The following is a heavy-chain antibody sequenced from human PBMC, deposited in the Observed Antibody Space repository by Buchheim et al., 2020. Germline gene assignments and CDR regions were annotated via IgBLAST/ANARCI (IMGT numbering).Heavy chain of an antibody. J-gene: IGHJ5*02. CDR1: GYTFTSYY. V-gene: IGHV1-46*01. D-gene: IGHD2-15*01. CDR3: ARVQYCGGGSCSNWFDP. CDR2: INPSGGST. Sequence: QVQLVQSGAEVKKPGASVKVSCKASGYTFTSYYMHWVRQAPGQGLEWMGIINPSGGSTTYAQKFQGRVTMTRDTSTSTVYMELSSLRSEDTAVYYCARVQYCGGGSCSNWFDPWGQGTL.